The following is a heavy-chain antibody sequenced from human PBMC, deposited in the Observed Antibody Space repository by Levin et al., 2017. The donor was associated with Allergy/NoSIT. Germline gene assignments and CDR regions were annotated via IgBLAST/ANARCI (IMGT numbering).Heavy chain of an antibody. J-gene: IGHJ5*02. Sequence: ASVKVSCKASGGTFNSYAVSWVRQAPGQGLEWMGGIIPIFGTANYAQKFQGRVTITADESTRTAFMELSSLKFEDTAVYYCARESGYSTSWLNWFDTWGQGTLVTVSS. D-gene: IGHD6-13*01. V-gene: IGHV1-69*13. CDR1: GGTFNSYA. CDR2: IIPIFGTA. CDR3: ARESGYSTSWLNWFDT.